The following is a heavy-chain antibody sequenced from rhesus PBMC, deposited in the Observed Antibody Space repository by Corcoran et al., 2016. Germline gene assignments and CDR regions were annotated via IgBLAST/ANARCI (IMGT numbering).Heavy chain of an antibody. Sequence: QVQLQESGPGLVKPLDTLSLTCAVSGDSMSNNYWTWIRQSPGKALGWIGYIYGRGFSTSYNPSLTSRVTLSVDTSKNQFSLKLTSVTAADTAVYYCARDSVGAGIDYWGQGVLVTVSS. CDR3: ARDSVGAGIDY. V-gene: IGHV4S11*01. CDR2: IYGRGFST. CDR1: GDSMSNNY. J-gene: IGHJ4*01. D-gene: IGHD1-44*02.